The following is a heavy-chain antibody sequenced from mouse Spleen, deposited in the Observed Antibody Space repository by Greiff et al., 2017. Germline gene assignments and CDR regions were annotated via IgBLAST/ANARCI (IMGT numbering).Heavy chain of an antibody. CDR3: TPYYYCSKGYARDY. J-gene: IGHJ4*01. Sequence: EVHLVESGAELVKPGDSVKLSCTASGFNIKDTYMHWVKQRPEQGLEWIGRIDPANGKTTYDPYFQGTGTITADTYSHPAYLQLSSLTSEDTAGYYCTPYYYCSKGYARDYWGQGTSGTVSS. CDR2: IDPANGKT. CDR1: GFNIKDTY. V-gene: IGHV14-3*02. D-gene: IGHD1-1*01.